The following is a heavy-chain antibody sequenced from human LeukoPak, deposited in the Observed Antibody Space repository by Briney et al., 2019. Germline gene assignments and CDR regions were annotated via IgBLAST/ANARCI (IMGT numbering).Heavy chain of an antibody. D-gene: IGHD5-18*01. V-gene: IGHV1-8*01. CDR3: ARRFRGYSYGYFMGY. J-gene: IGHJ4*02. Sequence: ASVKVSCKASVYTFTSYDINWVRQATGQGLEWMGWMNPNSGNTGYAQKFQGRVTMTRNTSISTAYMELSSLRSEDTAVYYCARRFRGYSYGYFMGYWGQGTLVTVSS. CDR1: VYTFTSYD. CDR2: MNPNSGNT.